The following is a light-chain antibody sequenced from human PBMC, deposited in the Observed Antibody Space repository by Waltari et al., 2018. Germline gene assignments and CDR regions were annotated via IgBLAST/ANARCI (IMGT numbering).Light chain of an antibody. CDR2: AAS. CDR3: QQSYSTPRT. Sequence: DIQMTQSPSSLSASVGDRVTITCRASQSISSYLNWYQQKPGTAPKLLIYAASSLQSGVPSRFSGSGSGTDFTLTISSLQPEDFATYYCQQSYSTPRTFGQGP. CDR1: QSISSY. J-gene: IGKJ1*01. V-gene: IGKV1-39*01.